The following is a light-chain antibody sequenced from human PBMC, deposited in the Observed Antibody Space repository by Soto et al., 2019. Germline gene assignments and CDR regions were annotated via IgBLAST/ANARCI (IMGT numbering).Light chain of an antibody. CDR3: QQYDYSPRT. V-gene: IGKV3-20*01. CDR2: AAS. Sequence: ELVLTQSPGTLSLSPGDRATLSCRASLSLPSRSLAWYQQRPGQAPRALISAASTRAADIPDRFSGSGSGTDFTLTINRLEPEDFAVYYCQQYDYSPRTFGQGTKVEVK. CDR1: LSLPSRS. J-gene: IGKJ1*01.